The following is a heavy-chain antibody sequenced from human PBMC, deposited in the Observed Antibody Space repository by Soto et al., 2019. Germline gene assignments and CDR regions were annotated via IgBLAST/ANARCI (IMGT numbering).Heavy chain of an antibody. CDR2: IYYSGST. D-gene: IGHD3-9*01. J-gene: IGHJ4*02. CDR1: GGSISSYY. V-gene: IGHV4-59*01. CDR3: ARWVLTGYYKGFDY. Sequence: SETLSLTCTVSGGSISSYYWSWIRQPPGKGLEWIGYIYYSGSTNYNPSLKSRVTISVDTSKNQFSLKLSSVTAADTAVYYCARWVLTGYYKGFDYWGQGTLVTVSS.